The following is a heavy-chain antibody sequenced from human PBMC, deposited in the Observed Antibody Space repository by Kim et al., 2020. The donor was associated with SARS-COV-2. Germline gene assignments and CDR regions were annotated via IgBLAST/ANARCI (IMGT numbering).Heavy chain of an antibody. Sequence: ASVKVSCKASGFTFTGYYIHWVRQAPGQGLEWMGRINPNSGGTNYAQKFQGRVSMTRDTSISTAYMEVTRLTSDDTVVFYCAREMPGKFGSGMGFDYWGQGTLVTVPS. CDR1: GFTFTGYY. V-gene: IGHV1-2*05. D-gene: IGHD3-10*01. J-gene: IGHJ4*02. CDR2: INPNSGGT. CDR3: AREMPGKFGSGMGFDY.